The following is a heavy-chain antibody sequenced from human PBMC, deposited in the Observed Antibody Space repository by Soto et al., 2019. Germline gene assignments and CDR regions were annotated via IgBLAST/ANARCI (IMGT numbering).Heavy chain of an antibody. CDR1: GFTFSSYS. J-gene: IGHJ4*02. CDR3: ARGTGDYDFWSGYHATDYFDY. V-gene: IGHV3-21*01. CDR2: ITSSSSYI. Sequence: GGSLRLSCAASGFTFSSYSMNWVRQAPGKGLEWVSSITSSSSYIYYADLLKGRYTISRDNAKKSLYLQMNSLRAEDTAVYFSARGTGDYDFWSGYHATDYFDYWGQGT. D-gene: IGHD3-3*01.